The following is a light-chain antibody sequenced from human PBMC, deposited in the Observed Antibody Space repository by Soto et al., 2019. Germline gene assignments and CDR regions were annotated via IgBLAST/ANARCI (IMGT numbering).Light chain of an antibody. Sequence: QSALTQPASVSGSPGQSITISCTGTSSDVGGYNYVSWYQHQLGKAPKLIIYDVSNRPSGVSNRFSGSKSGYTASLTISGLQAEDEADYYCSSYASGSSVVFGGGTKLTV. CDR1: SSDVGGYNY. CDR2: DVS. CDR3: SSYASGSSVV. V-gene: IGLV2-14*03. J-gene: IGLJ3*02.